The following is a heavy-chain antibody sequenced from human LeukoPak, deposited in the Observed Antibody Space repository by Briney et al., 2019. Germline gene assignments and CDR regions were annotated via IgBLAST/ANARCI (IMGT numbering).Heavy chain of an antibody. Sequence: GSLRLSCAASGFTFSSYWLHWVRQVPGKGLVWVARIGTDGSGTTYADYVQGRFTISRDNAKNTLFLQMNSLRAEDTAVYYCARDKYGGNSNAFDIWGQGTLVTVSS. CDR2: IGTDGSGT. V-gene: IGHV3-74*01. CDR1: GFTFSSYW. CDR3: ARDKYGGNSNAFDI. D-gene: IGHD4-23*01. J-gene: IGHJ3*02.